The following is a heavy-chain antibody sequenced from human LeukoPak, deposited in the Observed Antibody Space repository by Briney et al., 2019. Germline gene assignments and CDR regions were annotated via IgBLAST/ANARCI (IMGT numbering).Heavy chain of an antibody. D-gene: IGHD3-9*01. Sequence: SETLSLTCSVSGGSLTYYYWTWIRQPPGRRPEWIGFIYYSGSTNYNPSLESRVAFSVDTSKNQVSLKLSSVTAADTAVYYCARAGAYYDILTGYYNQANFDYWGQGTLVTVSS. V-gene: IGHV4-59*12. CDR2: IYYSGST. CDR1: GGSLTYYY. CDR3: ARAGAYYDILTGYYNQANFDY. J-gene: IGHJ4*02.